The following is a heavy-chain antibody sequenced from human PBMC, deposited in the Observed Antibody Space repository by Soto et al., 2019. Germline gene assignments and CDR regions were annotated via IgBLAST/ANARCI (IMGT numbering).Heavy chain of an antibody. V-gene: IGHV5-51*03. J-gene: IGHJ3*02. CDR3: ASPGGSGSYPRPFDI. CDR1: GYSFTSYW. Sequence: EVQLVQSGAEVKKPGESLKISCKGSGYSFTSYWIGWVRQMPGKGLEWMGIIYPGDSDTRYSPSFQGQVTISADKSISTADLQWGSLKGSDTAMYYCASPGGSGSYPRPFDIWGQGTMVTVSS. CDR2: IYPGDSDT. D-gene: IGHD3-10*01.